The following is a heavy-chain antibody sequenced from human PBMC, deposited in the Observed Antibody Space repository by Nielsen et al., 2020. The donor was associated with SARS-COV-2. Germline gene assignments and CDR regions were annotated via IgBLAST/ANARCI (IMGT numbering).Heavy chain of an antibody. CDR2: ISGSGSYT. D-gene: IGHD6-13*01. Sequence: GESLKISCAASGFTFSSYGLSWVRQAPGKGLEWVSSISGSGSYTYYADSVKGRFTISRDNSKNTLFLQMNSLRAEDTAVYYCARGYLTSWRYFDHWGQGTQVTVSS. CDR3: ARGYLTSWRYFDH. CDR1: GFTFSSYG. J-gene: IGHJ4*02. V-gene: IGHV3-23*01.